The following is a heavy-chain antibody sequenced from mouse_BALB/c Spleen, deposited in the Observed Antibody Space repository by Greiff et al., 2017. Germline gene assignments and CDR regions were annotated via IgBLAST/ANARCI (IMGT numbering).Heavy chain of an antibody. CDR2: IWGDGST. D-gene: IGHD2-4*01. V-gene: IGHV2-6-7*01. CDR3: AREGASSYYDYDGYAMDY. J-gene: IGHJ4*01. Sequence: VQLVESGPGLVAPSQSLSITCTVSGFSLTGYGVNWVRQPPGKGLEWLGMIWGDGSTDYNSALKSRLSISKDNSKSQVFLKMNSLQTDDTARYYCAREGASSYYDYDGYAMDYWGQGTSVTVSS. CDR1: GFSLTGYG.